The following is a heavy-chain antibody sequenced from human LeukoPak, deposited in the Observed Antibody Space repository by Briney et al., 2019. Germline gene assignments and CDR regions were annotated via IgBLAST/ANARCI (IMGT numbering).Heavy chain of an antibody. CDR2: INKDGSEK. Sequence: PGGSLRLSCVASGFTFSSYWMSWVRQAPGKGLEWVANINKDGSEKYYPDSVKGRFTISRDNAMDSLYLQMNSLRAEDTAVYYCARRYCSGGSCYSVDYWGQGTLVTVSS. J-gene: IGHJ4*02. D-gene: IGHD2-15*01. CDR1: GFTFSSYW. V-gene: IGHV3-7*01. CDR3: ARRYCSGGSCYSVDY.